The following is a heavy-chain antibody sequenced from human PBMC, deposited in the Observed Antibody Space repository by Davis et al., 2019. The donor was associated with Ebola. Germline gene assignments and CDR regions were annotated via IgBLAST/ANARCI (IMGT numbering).Heavy chain of an antibody. CDR2: ISSSSAAT. D-gene: IGHD6-19*01. Sequence: GGSLRLSCVASGFSFSIYSMNWVRQAPGKGLEWVSFISSSSAATYYADSVKGRFTISRDNADNSLYLQMHSLRDEDTAVYYCVRDSYNSGWYYSAFDLWGQGTVVTVSA. J-gene: IGHJ3*01. V-gene: IGHV3-48*02. CDR3: VRDSYNSGWYYSAFDL. CDR1: GFSFSIYS.